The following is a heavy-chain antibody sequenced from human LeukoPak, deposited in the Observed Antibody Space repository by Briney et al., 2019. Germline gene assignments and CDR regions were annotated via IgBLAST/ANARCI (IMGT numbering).Heavy chain of an antibody. CDR1: GFTFSSYA. D-gene: IGHD1-26*01. CDR2: ISYDGSNK. V-gene: IGHV3-30-3*01. J-gene: IGHJ3*02. Sequence: GGSLRLSCAASGFTFSSYAMHWVRQAPGKGLEWVAVISYDGSNKYYADSVKGRFTISRDNSKNTLYLQMNSLRAEDTAVYYCARVRRALVGATYDAFDIWGQGTMVTVSS. CDR3: ARVRRALVGATYDAFDI.